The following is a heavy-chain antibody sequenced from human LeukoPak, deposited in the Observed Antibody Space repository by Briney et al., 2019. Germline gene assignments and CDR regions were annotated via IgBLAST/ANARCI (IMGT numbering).Heavy chain of an antibody. V-gene: IGHV3-23*01. CDR3: AKHSYCSGGSCYREQDY. D-gene: IGHD2-15*01. Sequence: GGSLRLSCAASGFTFSTYAMSWVRQAPGKGLEWVSAISGSGGSTYYADSVKGRFTISRDNSKNTLYLQMNSLRAEDTAVYYCAKHSYCSGGSCYREQDYWGQGTLVTVSS. CDR2: ISGSGGST. J-gene: IGHJ4*02. CDR1: GFTFSTYA.